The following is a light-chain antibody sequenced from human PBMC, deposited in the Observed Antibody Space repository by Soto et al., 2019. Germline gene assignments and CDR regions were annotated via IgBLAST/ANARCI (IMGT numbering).Light chain of an antibody. J-gene: IGKJ1*01. CDR3: HQYGGSPRT. Sequence: EIVLTQSPGTLSLSPGERATLSCRASQSVSSNSLAWYQHKRGQAPRLLIHGASSRATGIPDRFSGSGSGTDFTLTISRLEPEDFAVYYCHQYGGSPRTFGQGTKVEVK. V-gene: IGKV3-20*01. CDR2: GAS. CDR1: QSVSSNS.